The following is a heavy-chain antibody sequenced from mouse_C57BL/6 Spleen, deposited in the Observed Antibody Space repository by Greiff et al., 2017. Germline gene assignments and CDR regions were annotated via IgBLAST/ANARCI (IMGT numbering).Heavy chain of an antibody. D-gene: IGHD2-3*01. Sequence: VQLQQPGAELVKPGASVKLSCKASGYTFTSYWMHWVKQRPGQGLEWIGMIHPNSGSTNYNEKFKSKATLTVDKSSSTAYMQLSSLTSEDSAVYYGARAGVYGGYQAWFAYWGQGTLVTVSA. J-gene: IGHJ3*01. CDR3: ARAGVYGGYQAWFAY. V-gene: IGHV1-64*01. CDR1: GYTFTSYW. CDR2: IHPNSGST.